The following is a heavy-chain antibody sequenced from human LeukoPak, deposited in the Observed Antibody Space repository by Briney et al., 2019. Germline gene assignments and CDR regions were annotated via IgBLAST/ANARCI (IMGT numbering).Heavy chain of an antibody. D-gene: IGHD6-19*01. V-gene: IGHV3-33*01. J-gene: IGHJ4*02. CDR2: IWYDGSNK. CDR3: ARGSSGWYLLFDY. Sequence: GGSLRLSCAASGFTFSSYGMHWARQAPGKGLEWVAVIWYDGSNKYYADSVKGRFTISRDNSKNTLYLQMNSLRAEDTAVYYCARGSSGWYLLFDYWGQGTLVTVSS. CDR1: GFTFSSYG.